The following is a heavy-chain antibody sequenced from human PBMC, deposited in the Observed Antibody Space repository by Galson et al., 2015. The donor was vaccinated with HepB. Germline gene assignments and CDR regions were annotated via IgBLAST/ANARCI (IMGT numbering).Heavy chain of an antibody. CDR3: ARENRYSGSYYPTSHYYGMDV. V-gene: IGHV3-30-3*01. CDR1: GFTFSSYA. CDR2: ISYDGSNK. J-gene: IGHJ6*02. Sequence: SLRLSCAASGFTFSSYAMHWVRQAPGKGLEWVAVISYDGSNKYYADSVKGRFTISRDNSKNTLYLQMNSLRAEDTAVYYCARENRYSGSYYPTSHYYGMDVWGQGTTVTASS. D-gene: IGHD1-26*01.